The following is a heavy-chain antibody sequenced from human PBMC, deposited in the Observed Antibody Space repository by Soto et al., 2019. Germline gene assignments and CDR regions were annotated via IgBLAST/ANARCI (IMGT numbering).Heavy chain of an antibody. D-gene: IGHD6-13*01. V-gene: IGHV3-7*01. CDR3: ARIAASGRGWDV. CDR2: IKQDGSEE. Sequence: EVQLVESGGGLVQPGGSLRLSCVDSGFTFSSYWMSWVRQAPVKGLEWVGNIKQDGSEENYVDSVKGRFTISRDNAKNSRYLQMNSLRVEDTGVYYCARIAASGRGWDVWGQGTTVVVSS. CDR1: GFTFSSYW. J-gene: IGHJ6*02.